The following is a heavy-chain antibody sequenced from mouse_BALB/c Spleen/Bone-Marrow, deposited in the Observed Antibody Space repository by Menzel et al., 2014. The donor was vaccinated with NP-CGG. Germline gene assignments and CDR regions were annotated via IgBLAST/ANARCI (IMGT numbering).Heavy chain of an antibody. D-gene: IGHD1-1*01. V-gene: IGHV1-31*01. J-gene: IGHJ2*01. CDR1: GYSFTGYY. Sequence: EVQLQQSGPELVKPGASVKISCKASGYSFTGYYMHWVKQSHVKSLEWIGRINPYNGATSYNQNFKDKASLTVDKSSSTAYMELHSLTSEDSAVYYCARGINYGGYFDYWGQGTTLTVSS. CDR2: INPYNGAT. CDR3: ARGINYGGYFDY.